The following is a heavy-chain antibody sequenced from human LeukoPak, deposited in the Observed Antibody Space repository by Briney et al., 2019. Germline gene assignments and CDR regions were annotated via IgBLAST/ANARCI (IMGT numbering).Heavy chain of an antibody. CDR2: TYFRSSWYN. D-gene: IGHD6-19*01. CDR3: AREGNPGWDWFHP. V-gene: IGHV6-1*01. Sequence: SQTLSLTCVISGDSVSSNGAAWSWIRQSPSRGLEWLGRTYFRSSWYNDYAESVKSRITINADTSKNHISLQLTSVTHEDTAVYYCAREGNPGWDWFHPWGQGTLVTVSS. J-gene: IGHJ5*02. CDR1: GDSVSSNGAA.